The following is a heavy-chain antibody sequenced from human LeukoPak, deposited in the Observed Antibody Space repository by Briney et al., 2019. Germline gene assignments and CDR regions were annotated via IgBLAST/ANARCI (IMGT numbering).Heavy chain of an antibody. Sequence: PSQTLSLTCTVSGGSISSGSYYWSWIRQPAGKGLEWIGRIYTSGSTNYNPSLKSRVTISVDTSKNQFSLKLSSVTAADTAVYYCARALSIAARPGAFDIWGQGTMVTVSS. CDR3: ARALSIAARPGAFDI. J-gene: IGHJ3*02. CDR2: IYTSGST. D-gene: IGHD6-6*01. CDR1: GGSISSGSYY. V-gene: IGHV4-61*02.